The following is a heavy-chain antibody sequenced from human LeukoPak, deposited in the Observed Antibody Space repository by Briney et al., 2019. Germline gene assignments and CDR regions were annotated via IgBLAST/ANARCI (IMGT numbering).Heavy chain of an antibody. CDR2: IHYSGST. V-gene: IGHV4-59*01. CDR3: ARMSFQRHGYIGYDSYFFDY. J-gene: IGHJ4*02. CDR1: GGSISSYY. Sequence: PSETLSLTCAVSGGSISSYYWSWIRQPPGKGLEWIGYIHYSGSTRYNASLKGRVTTSVDTSKNQSSLKLNYVTAADKTVHYCARMSFQRHGYIGYDSYFFDYWGLGTLVPVSS. D-gene: IGHD5-12*01.